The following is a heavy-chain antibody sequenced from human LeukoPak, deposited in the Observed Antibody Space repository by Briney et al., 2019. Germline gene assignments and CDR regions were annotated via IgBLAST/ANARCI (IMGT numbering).Heavy chain of an antibody. CDR2: ISYDGRNE. J-gene: IGHJ4*02. Sequence: PGGSLRLSCAASGFTFSSYGMHWVRQAPGKGLEWVAFISYDGRNEFYADSVKGRSSISRDNSKNTLYLQMNSLRGEDTAVYYCAKDAHSSSWYYFDYWGQGTLVTVSS. CDR1: GFTFSSYG. CDR3: AKDAHSSSWYYFDY. V-gene: IGHV3-30*18. D-gene: IGHD6-13*01.